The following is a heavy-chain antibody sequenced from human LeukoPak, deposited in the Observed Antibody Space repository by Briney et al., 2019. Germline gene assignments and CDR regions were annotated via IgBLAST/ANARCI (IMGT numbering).Heavy chain of an antibody. CDR2: IRYDGSNK. Sequence: GGSLRLSCAASGFTFSSYGMHWVRQAPGKGLEWVAFIRYDGSNKYYADSVKGRFTISRDNSKNTLYLQMNSLRAEDTAVYYCAKLREYGFSSKVTFDHWGQGTLVTVSS. CDR3: AKLREYGFSSKVTFDH. J-gene: IGHJ4*02. CDR1: GFTFSSYG. V-gene: IGHV3-30*02. D-gene: IGHD3/OR15-3a*01.